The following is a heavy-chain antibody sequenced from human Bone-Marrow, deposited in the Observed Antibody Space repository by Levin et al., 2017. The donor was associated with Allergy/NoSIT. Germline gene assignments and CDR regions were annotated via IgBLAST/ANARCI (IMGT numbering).Heavy chain of an antibody. Sequence: SQTLSLTCSISGGSISYYYWTWIRQSPGQGLEFIGHIFNSGSASYNPSLKSRVTISIDASQIQFSLRLNSVTAADTAVYYCARVVTSPRGANHAFDLWGQVTMVTVSS. CDR2: IFNSGSA. CDR1: GGSISYYY. J-gene: IGHJ3*01. V-gene: IGHV4-59*01. CDR3: ARVVTSPRGANHAFDL. D-gene: IGHD4-11*01.